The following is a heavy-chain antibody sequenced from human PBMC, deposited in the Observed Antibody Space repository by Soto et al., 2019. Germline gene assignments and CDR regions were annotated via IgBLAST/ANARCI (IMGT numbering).Heavy chain of an antibody. CDR3: ARDFVSGYDILTGYYGMDV. V-gene: IGHV3-30-3*01. CDR2: ISYDGSNK. CDR1: GFTFSSYA. D-gene: IGHD3-9*01. Sequence: QVQLVESGGGVVQPGRSLRLSCAASGFTFSSYAMHWVRQAPGKGLEWVAVISYDGSNKYYADSVKGRSTISRDNSKNTLYLLMNSLRAEDTAVYYCARDFVSGYDILTGYYGMDVWGQGTTVTVSS. J-gene: IGHJ6*02.